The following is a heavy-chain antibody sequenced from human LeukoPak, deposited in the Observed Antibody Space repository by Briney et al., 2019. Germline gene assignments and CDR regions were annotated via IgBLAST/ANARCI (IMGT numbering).Heavy chain of an antibody. J-gene: IGHJ4*02. V-gene: IGHV4-38-2*01. CDR2: IYHSGST. CDR3: ARHAGGGDY. Sequence: PSETLSLTCAVSGYSISSGYYWGWIRQPPGQGLEWIGSIYHSGSTYYNPSLKSRVTISVDTSKNQFSLKLSSVTAADTAVYYCARHAGGGDYWGQGTLVTVSS. D-gene: IGHD4-23*01. CDR1: GYSISSGYY.